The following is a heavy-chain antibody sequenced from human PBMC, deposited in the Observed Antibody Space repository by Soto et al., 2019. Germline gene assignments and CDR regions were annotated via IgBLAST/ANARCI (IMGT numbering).Heavy chain of an antibody. CDR2: ISYDRDNE. CDR1: GFTFGHYA. CDR3: AKDGGPVYCNSPGCSAKHFDY. J-gene: IGHJ4*02. D-gene: IGHD2-2*01. V-gene: IGHV3-30*18. Sequence: QVQLEESGGDVVQPGRSLRLSCAASGFTFGHYAMHWVRQAPGKGLEWLAIISYDRDNEYYAGSVRGRFTISRDNSKNTLYLQTNNLRHEDTAVYYCAKDGGPVYCNSPGCSAKHFDYWGQGTLVTVSS.